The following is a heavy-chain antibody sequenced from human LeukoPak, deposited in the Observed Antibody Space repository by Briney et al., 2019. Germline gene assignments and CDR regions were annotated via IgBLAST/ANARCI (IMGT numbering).Heavy chain of an antibody. Sequence: SQTLSLTCTVSGGSISSGGYYWSWIRQHPGKGLEWIGYIYYSGSTYYNPSLKSRVTISVDTSKNQFPLKLSSVTAEDTAVYYCARESSYYDFWSGYLDYWGQGTLVTVSS. CDR3: ARESSYYDFWSGYLDY. CDR2: IYYSGST. D-gene: IGHD3-3*01. J-gene: IGHJ4*02. V-gene: IGHV4-31*03. CDR1: GGSISSGGYY.